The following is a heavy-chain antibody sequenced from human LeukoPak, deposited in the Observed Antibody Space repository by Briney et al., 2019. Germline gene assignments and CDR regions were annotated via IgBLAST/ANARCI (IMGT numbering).Heavy chain of an antibody. Sequence: ASVKVSCKASGYTFTGYYMHWVRQAPGQGLEWMGWINPNSGDTNSAQKFQGRVTMTRDTSISTAYMELSSLRSEDTAVYYCARVDTAMVSDYWGQGTLVTVSS. D-gene: IGHD5-18*01. V-gene: IGHV1-2*02. J-gene: IGHJ4*02. CDR1: GYTFTGYY. CDR2: INPNSGDT. CDR3: ARVDTAMVSDY.